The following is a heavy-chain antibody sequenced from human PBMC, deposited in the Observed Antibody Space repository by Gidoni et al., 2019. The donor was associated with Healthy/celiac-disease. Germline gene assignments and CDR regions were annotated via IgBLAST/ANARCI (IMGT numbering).Heavy chain of an antibody. Sequence: QVQLVESGVGVVQPGRSLRLSWAASGFTFSSSGKHWGRQAPGQGLEWVGVISYDGSNKYYADSVKGRFTISRDNSKNTLYLQMNSLRAEDTAVYYCAKDTGDDILNYGMDVWGQGTTVTVSS. CDR2: ISYDGSNK. D-gene: IGHD3-9*01. V-gene: IGHV3-30*18. CDR3: AKDTGDDILNYGMDV. J-gene: IGHJ6*02. CDR1: GFTFSSSG.